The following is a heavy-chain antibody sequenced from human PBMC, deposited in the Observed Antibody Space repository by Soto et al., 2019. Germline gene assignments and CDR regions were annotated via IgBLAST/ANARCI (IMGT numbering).Heavy chain of an antibody. V-gene: IGHV3-33*05. CDR2: ISYDGSNK. J-gene: IGHJ4*02. Sequence: QVQLVESGGGVVQPGRSLRLSCAASGFTFSSYGIHWVRQAPGKGLEWVALISYDGSNKYYTDSVKGRFTISRDNSKNTVHLQMNSLGVDDTAIYYCARGSPPDYWGQGTLVTVSS. CDR1: GFTFSSYG. CDR3: ARGSPPDY.